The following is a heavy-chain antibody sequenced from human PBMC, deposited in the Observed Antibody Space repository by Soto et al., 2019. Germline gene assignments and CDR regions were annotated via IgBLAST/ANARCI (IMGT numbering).Heavy chain of an antibody. V-gene: IGHV1-69*13. CDR2: IIPIFGTA. CDR3: AAEEHDSSGYYFSWEDY. CDR1: GGTFSSYA. J-gene: IGHJ4*01. Sequence: SVKVSCKASGGTFSSYAISWVRQPPGQELEWMGGIIPIFGTANYAQKFQGRVTITADESTSTAYMELSSLRSEDTAVYYCAAEEHDSSGYYFSWEDYWGQGTLVTVSS. D-gene: IGHD3-22*01.